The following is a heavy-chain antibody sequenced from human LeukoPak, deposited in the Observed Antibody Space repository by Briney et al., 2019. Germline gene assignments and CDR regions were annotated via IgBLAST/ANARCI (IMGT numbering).Heavy chain of an antibody. CDR3: AREKDDYSPNWFDP. Sequence: GGSLRLSCAASGFTFSSYGMHWVRQAPGKGLEWVAVIWYDGSNKYYADSVKGRFTISRDNSKNTLYLQMNSLRAEDTAVYYCAREKDDYSPNWFDPWGQGTLVTVSS. J-gene: IGHJ5*02. CDR1: GFTFSSYG. V-gene: IGHV3-33*01. D-gene: IGHD4-11*01. CDR2: IWYDGSNK.